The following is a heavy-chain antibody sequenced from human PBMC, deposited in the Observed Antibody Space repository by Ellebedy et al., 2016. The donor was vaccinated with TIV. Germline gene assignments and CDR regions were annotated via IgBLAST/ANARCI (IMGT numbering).Heavy chain of an antibody. V-gene: IGHV3-21*04. D-gene: IGHD6-13*01. Sequence: GGSLRLSCAASGFTFSSYSMNWVRQAPGKGLEWVSSISSSRSYIYYADSVKGRFTISRDNSKNTLFLQMNSLRADDTALYYCADAHSNSWCSGSNWGQGTLVTVSS. CDR1: GFTFSSYS. J-gene: IGHJ4*02. CDR2: ISSSRSYI. CDR3: ADAHSNSWCSGSN.